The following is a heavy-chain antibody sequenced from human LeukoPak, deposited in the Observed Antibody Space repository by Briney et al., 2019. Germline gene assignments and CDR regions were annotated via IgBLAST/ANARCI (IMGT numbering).Heavy chain of an antibody. V-gene: IGHV3-48*01. J-gene: IGHJ4*02. CDR3: ARGPTHIPAT. D-gene: IGHD2-2*01. Sequence: PGGSLRLSCAASGFTFSSYSMNWVPQAPGKGLEWISYISNTISITYYADSVKGRFTISRDNAKNSLYLQMNSLRAEDTAVYYCARGPTHIPATWGQGTLVTVSS. CDR2: ISNTISIT. CDR1: GFTFSSYS.